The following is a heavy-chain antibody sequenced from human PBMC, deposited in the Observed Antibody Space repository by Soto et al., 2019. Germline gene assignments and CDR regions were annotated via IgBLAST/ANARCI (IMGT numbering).Heavy chain of an antibody. CDR3: ARTPSGSYYSVFNY. CDR1: NFSISSGYY. CDR2: IYRSGTT. D-gene: IGHD1-26*01. Sequence: PSETLSLTCVVSNFSISSGYYWGWIRQSPGKGLEWIASIYRSGTTSYNPSLKSRVTISVDPSKNQFSLMLTAVTAADTAVYYCARTPSGSYYSVFNYWGRGSMVTV. V-gene: IGHV4-38-2*01. J-gene: IGHJ4*02.